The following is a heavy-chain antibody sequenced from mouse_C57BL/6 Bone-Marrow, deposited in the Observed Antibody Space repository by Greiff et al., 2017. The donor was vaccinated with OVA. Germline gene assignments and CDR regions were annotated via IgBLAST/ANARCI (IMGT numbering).Heavy chain of an antibody. J-gene: IGHJ3*01. CDR2: IHPNSGST. Sequence: VQLHQPGAELVKPGASVKLSCKASGYTFTRYWMPWVKQRPGQGLEWIGMIHPNSGSTNYNEKFKSKATLTVDKSSSTAYMQLSSLTSEDSAVYYCARSGSNYRFFAYWGQGTLVTVSA. CDR3: ARSGSNYRFFAY. CDR1: GYTFTRYW. V-gene: IGHV1-64*01. D-gene: IGHD1-1*01.